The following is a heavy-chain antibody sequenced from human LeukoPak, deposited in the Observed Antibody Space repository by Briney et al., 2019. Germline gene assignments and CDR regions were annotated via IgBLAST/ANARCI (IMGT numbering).Heavy chain of an antibody. CDR2: INPNSGAT. J-gene: IGHJ4*02. V-gene: IGHV1-2*02. CDR3: ARVMIAAPPVPLLK. CDR1: GYTSTAYY. D-gene: IGHD6-6*01. Sequence: ASVKVSCMTSGYTSTAYYIHSVRQAPGQGLEWMGWINPNSGATNSARRFQGRFTMTSDTSISTAYMELSSLRSDDTAVYYCARVMIAAPPVPLLKWGQGTLVTVSS.